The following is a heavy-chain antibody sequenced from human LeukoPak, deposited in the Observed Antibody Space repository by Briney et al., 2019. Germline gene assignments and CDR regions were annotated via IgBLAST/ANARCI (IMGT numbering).Heavy chain of an antibody. J-gene: IGHJ4*02. CDR2: ISGSGGST. D-gene: IGHD3-22*01. V-gene: IGHV3-23*01. Sequence: PPGGSLRLSCAASGFTFSSYAMSWVRQAPGKGLEWVSAISGSGGSTYYADSVKGRFTISRDNSKNTLYLQMSSLRAEDTAVYYCAKDASYYDSSGSYYFDYWGQGTLVTVSS. CDR1: GFTFSSYA. CDR3: AKDASYYDSSGSYYFDY.